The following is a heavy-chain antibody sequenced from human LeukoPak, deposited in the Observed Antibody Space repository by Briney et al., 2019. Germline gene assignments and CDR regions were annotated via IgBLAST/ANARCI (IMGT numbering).Heavy chain of an antibody. J-gene: IGHJ4*02. CDR1: GFTFSSYW. CDR2: IWYDGSNK. Sequence: GGSLRLSCAASGFTFSSYWMHWVRQAPGKGLEWVAVIWYDGSNKYYADSVKGRFTISRDNSKNTLYLQMNSLRAEDTAVYYCARDDSLGLIDYWGQGTLVTVSS. CDR3: ARDDSLGLIDY. D-gene: IGHD5/OR15-5a*01. V-gene: IGHV3-33*08.